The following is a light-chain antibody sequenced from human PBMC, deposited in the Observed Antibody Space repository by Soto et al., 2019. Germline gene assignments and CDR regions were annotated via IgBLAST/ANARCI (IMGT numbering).Light chain of an antibody. CDR3: SSYAGSNKV. V-gene: IGLV2-8*01. J-gene: IGLJ2*01. Sequence: QSVLTQPPSASGSPGQSVTISCTGTSSDVGGYNYVSWYQQHPGKAPKLMIYEVSKRPSGVPDRFSGSKSGNTASLTVSGLQAEDEADYYCSSYAGSNKVFGGGTMLTVL. CDR2: EVS. CDR1: SSDVGGYNY.